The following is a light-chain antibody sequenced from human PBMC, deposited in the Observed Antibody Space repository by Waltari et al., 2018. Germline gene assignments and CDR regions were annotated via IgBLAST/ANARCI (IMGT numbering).Light chain of an antibody. J-gene: IGKJ4*01. CDR2: DAS. CDR3: QQRSNWPPPT. V-gene: IGKV3-11*01. CDR1: QNINTY. Sequence: EIVLTQSPATLSLSPGERATLSCRASQNINTYLAWYQQKPGQAPRLLIYDASSRATGIPARFSCSGSGTDFTLTISSLEPEDFAVYYCQQRSNWPPPTFGGGTKVDI.